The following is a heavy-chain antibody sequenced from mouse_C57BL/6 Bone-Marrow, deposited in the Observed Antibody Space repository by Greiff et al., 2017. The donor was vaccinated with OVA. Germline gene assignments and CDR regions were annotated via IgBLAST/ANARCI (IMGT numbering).Heavy chain of an antibody. V-gene: IGHV5-4*01. CDR3: ARWLLGFDY. D-gene: IGHD2-3*01. Sequence: EVHLVESGGGLVKPGGSLKLSCAASGFTFSSYAMSWVRQTPEKRLAWVATISDGGSYTYYPDNVKGRFTISRDNAKNNLYLQMSHLKSEDTAMYYCARWLLGFDYWGQGTTLTVSS. CDR2: ISDGGSYT. J-gene: IGHJ2*01. CDR1: GFTFSSYA.